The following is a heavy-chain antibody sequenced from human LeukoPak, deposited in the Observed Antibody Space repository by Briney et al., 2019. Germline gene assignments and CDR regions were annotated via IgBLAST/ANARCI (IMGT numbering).Heavy chain of an antibody. V-gene: IGHV3-30*04. CDR3: ARVLESQSEMTTVSVAGDYYYGMDV. Sequence: GRSLRLSCAASGFTFSSYAMHWVRQAPGKGLEWVAVISYDGSNKYYAGSVKGRFTISRDNSKNTLYLQMNSLRAEDTAVYYCARVLESQSEMTTVSVAGDYYYGMDVWGKGTTVTVSS. CDR2: ISYDGSNK. J-gene: IGHJ6*04. CDR1: GFTFSSYA. D-gene: IGHD4-17*01.